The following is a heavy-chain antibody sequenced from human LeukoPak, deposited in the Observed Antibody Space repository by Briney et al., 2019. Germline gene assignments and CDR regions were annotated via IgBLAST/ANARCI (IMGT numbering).Heavy chain of an antibody. CDR3: ARDLVAAATQGGDYYYYMDV. V-gene: IGHV3-21*01. J-gene: IGHJ6*03. CDR1: GFIFSNYY. Sequence: GGSLRLSCAASGFIFSNYYLNWVRQAPGKGLEWVSCIHGSASYNYYADSVKGRFTVSRDSAKNSLYLQMNSLRAEDTAVYYCARDLVAAATQGGDYYYYMDVWGKGTTVTVSS. CDR2: IHGSASYN. D-gene: IGHD2-2*01.